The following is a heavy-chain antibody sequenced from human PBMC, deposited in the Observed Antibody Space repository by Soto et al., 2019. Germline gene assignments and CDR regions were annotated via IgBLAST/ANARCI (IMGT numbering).Heavy chain of an antibody. CDR3: ARPKGLVTVTTSWFDP. CDR2: IYYSGST. J-gene: IGHJ5*02. Sequence: QVQLQESGPGLVKPSQTLSLTCTVSGGSINSGDYYWSWIRQPPGKGLEWIGYIYYSGSTYYKPSLKSRVSISADTSKNQFSLMLSSVTAADTAVYYCARPKGLVTVTTSWFDPWGQGTLVTVSS. CDR1: GGSINSGDYY. V-gene: IGHV4-30-4*01. D-gene: IGHD4-17*01.